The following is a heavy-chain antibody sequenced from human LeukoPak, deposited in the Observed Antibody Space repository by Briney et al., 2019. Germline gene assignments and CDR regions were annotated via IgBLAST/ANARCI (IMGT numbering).Heavy chain of an antibody. D-gene: IGHD3-22*01. Sequence: ASVKVSCKAPGHTFTNYYIHWVRQAPGQGLEWMGVINPTGGTTTYAQSFQGRVTMTRNTSISTAYMELSSLRSEDTAVYYCARGVWPYYDSSGYWATRNNWFDPWGQGTLVTVSS. CDR2: INPTGGTT. CDR1: GHTFTNYY. V-gene: IGHV1-46*01. J-gene: IGHJ5*02. CDR3: ARGVWPYYDSSGYWATRNNWFDP.